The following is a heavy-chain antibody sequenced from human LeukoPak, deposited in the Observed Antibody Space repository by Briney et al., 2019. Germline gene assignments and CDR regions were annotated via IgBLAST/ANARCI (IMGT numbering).Heavy chain of an antibody. CDR3: ARDGSGSYGMDV. CDR2: IYNSGDT. V-gene: IGHV4-4*07. J-gene: IGHJ6*02. Sequence: NSSETLSLTCTVSGGSISSYYWSWIRQSAGKGLEWIGRIYNSGDTSYNPPLKRRASMSLDTSKNQFSLKLSSVTAADTAVYYCARDGSGSYGMDVWGQGTTVTVSS. CDR1: GGSISSYY. D-gene: IGHD3-10*01.